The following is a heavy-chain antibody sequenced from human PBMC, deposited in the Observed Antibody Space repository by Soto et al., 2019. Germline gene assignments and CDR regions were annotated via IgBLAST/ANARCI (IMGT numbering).Heavy chain of an antibody. J-gene: IGHJ5*02. V-gene: IGHV3-21*04. D-gene: IGHD3-22*01. CDR2: ISTSSTYI. CDR3: AKDDLYDSSGYYPNWFDP. CDR1: GFTLSAYS. Sequence: PGGSLRLSCAASGFTLSAYSMNWVRQTPGKGLEWVSSISTSSTYIHYADSVKGRFTISRDNAKNSLFLQMNSLTAEDTAVYYCAKDDLYDSSGYYPNWFDPWGQGTLVTVSS.